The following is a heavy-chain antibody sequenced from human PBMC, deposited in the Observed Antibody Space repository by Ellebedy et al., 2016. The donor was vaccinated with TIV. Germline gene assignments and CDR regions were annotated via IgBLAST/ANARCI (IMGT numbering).Heavy chain of an antibody. D-gene: IGHD2-2*01. CDR2: MNPHSGNT. CDR1: GYTFTGYD. J-gene: IGHJ5*02. CDR3: ARVGAWHQLWYDP. V-gene: IGHV1-8*01. Sequence: AASVKVSCKASGYTFTGYDINWVRQATGQGLEWMGGMNPHSGNTGYAQKFQGRVTMTRNTSISTAYMELSSLRSEDTAVYYCARVGAWHQLWYDPWGHGTLVTVSS.